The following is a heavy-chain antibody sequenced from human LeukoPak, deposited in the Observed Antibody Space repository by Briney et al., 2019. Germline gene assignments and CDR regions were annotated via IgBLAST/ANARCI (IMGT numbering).Heavy chain of an antibody. CDR1: GYTFTGYY. D-gene: IGHD2-21*02. V-gene: IGHV1-2*02. J-gene: IGHJ4*02. CDR3: ARAPWSYCGGDCPLVY. CDR2: INTNSGGT. Sequence: ASVKVSCKASGYTFTGYYMHWVRQAPGQGLEWMGWINTNSGGTNYAQKFQGRVTMTRDTSISTAYMELSRLRSDDTAVYYCARAPWSYCGGDCPLVYWGQGTLVTVSS.